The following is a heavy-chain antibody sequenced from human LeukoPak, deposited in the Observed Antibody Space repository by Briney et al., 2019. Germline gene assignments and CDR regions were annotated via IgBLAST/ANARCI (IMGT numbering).Heavy chain of an antibody. V-gene: IGHV4-38-2*01. Sequence: SETLSLTCALSGYSIIIAYYWGWIPQPPGKGLEWIGSIYHSGSTYYNPSLKSRVTISVDTSKNQSSLKLSSVTAADTAVYYCARVGIAAAGTLSPYYGMDVWGKGTTVTVSS. CDR3: ARVGIAAAGTLSPYYGMDV. CDR2: IYHSGST. J-gene: IGHJ6*04. CDR1: GYSIIIAYY. D-gene: IGHD6-13*01.